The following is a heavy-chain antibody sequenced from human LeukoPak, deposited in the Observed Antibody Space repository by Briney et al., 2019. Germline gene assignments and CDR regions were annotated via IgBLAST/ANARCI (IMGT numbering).Heavy chain of an antibody. D-gene: IGHD2-2*01. CDR3: ARDIGVVPAAHPTLFDY. Sequence: GGSLRLSCAASGFTFSSHGMSWVRQAPGKGLEWVSAISSSGSTIYYADSVKGRFTISRDNAKNSLYLQMNSLRAEDTAVYYCARDIGVVPAAHPTLFDYWGQGTLVTVSS. CDR1: GFTFSSHG. CDR2: ISSSGSTI. J-gene: IGHJ4*02. V-gene: IGHV3-21*04.